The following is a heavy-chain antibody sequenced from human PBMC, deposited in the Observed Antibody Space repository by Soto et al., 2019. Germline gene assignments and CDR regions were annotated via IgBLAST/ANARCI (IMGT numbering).Heavy chain of an antibody. J-gene: IGHJ4*02. CDR1: GYTFTSYY. V-gene: IGHV1-46*01. CDR3: ARVRGAAAGTIYFDY. D-gene: IGHD6-13*01. Sequence: ASVKVSWKASGYTFTSYYMHWVRQAPGQGLEWMGIINPSGGSTSYAQKFQGRVTMTRDTSTSTVYMELSSLRSEDTAVYYCARVRGAAAGTIYFDYWGQGTLVTVSS. CDR2: INPSGGST.